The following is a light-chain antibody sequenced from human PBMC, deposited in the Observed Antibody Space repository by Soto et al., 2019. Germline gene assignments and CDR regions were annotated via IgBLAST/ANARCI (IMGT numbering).Light chain of an antibody. CDR3: MQPLQSWK. J-gene: IGKJ1*01. CDR1: QSLLHINGYNY. CDR2: LCC. V-gene: IGKV2-28*01. Sequence: DIVVAQSPVSLSVTPGEPSSISWRSSQSLLHINGYNYLDWYLQKPGQSPQLLIDLCCKRASGVPERFSGSGSGKDFTLKISRVEAEDVGVYYCMQPLQSWKFGQGTKVDIK.